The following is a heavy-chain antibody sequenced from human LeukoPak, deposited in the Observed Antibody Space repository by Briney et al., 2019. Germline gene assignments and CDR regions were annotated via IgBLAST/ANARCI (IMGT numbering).Heavy chain of an antibody. CDR3: AKDASSWYTTPSNWFDP. V-gene: IGHV3-23*01. J-gene: IGHJ5*02. CDR2: ISSSTGGRT. Sequence: GGSLRLSCAASGFTFSSNAMSWVRQAPGKGLEWVSAISSSTGGRTYYADSVKGRFSISRDDSRNTVYLQMNSLRAEDTAVYYCAKDASSWYTTPSNWFDPWGQGTLVTVSS. CDR1: GFTFSSNA. D-gene: IGHD6-13*01.